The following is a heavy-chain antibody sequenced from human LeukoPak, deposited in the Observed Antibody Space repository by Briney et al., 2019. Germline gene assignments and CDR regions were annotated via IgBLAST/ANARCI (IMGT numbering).Heavy chain of an antibody. J-gene: IGHJ3*02. V-gene: IGHV3-74*01. CDR1: GFTFSTYW. CDR2: INGDGSTT. D-gene: IGHD1-26*01. Sequence: GGSLRLSCAASGFTFSTYWMHWVRQAPGKGLMWVSRINGDGSTTNYADSVEGRFTISRDNAKNTVYLQMNSLRAEDTAVYYCARGRVGGQRTDTFDIWGQGTMVTVSS. CDR3: ARGRVGGQRTDTFDI.